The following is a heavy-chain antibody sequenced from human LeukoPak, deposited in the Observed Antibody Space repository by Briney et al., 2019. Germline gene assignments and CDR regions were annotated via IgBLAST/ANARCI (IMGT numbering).Heavy chain of an antibody. Sequence: SETLSLTCAFSGYSISSGYYWGWIRQPPGKGLEWIGSIYHSGSTYYNPSLKSRVTISVDTSKNQFSLKLSSVTAADTAVYYCARNLPRPQSGHFDYRGQGALVTVSS. CDR2: IYHSGST. CDR1: GYSISSGYY. J-gene: IGHJ4*02. V-gene: IGHV4-38-2*01. CDR3: ARNLPRPQSGHFDY. D-gene: IGHD3-3*01.